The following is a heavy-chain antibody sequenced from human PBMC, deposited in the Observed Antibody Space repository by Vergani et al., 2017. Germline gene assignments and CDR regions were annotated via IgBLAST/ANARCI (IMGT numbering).Heavy chain of an antibody. CDR3: ARRPVYYDSSSYYSIPSWFDR. CDR1: RGSISEDAYY. CDR2: FYYSGSS. J-gene: IGHJ5*02. V-gene: IGHV4-39*02. D-gene: IGHD3-22*01. Sequence: QLQLQESGPGLVKPSETLSLTCTVSRGSISEDAYYWGWIRHPPGKGLEWIGSFYYSGSSYANPSLRSQVIIYGDTSKDHVYLQLSSVTAADTAVYYCARRPVYYDSSSYYSIPSWFDRWGQGTLVTVSS.